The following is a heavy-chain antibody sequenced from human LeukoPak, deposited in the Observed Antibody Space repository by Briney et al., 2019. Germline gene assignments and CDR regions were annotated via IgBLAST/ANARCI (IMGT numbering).Heavy chain of an antibody. CDR1: GFTFSSHW. CDR3: ARDLNDYSIDY. Sequence: PGGSLRLSCAASGFTFSSHWMHWVRQAPGKGLVWVSRINSDGSSISYADSVKGRFTISRDNAKNTLYLQMNSLRAEDTAVYYCARDLNDYSIDYWGQGTLVTVSS. V-gene: IGHV3-74*01. D-gene: IGHD4-11*01. J-gene: IGHJ4*02. CDR2: INSDGSSI.